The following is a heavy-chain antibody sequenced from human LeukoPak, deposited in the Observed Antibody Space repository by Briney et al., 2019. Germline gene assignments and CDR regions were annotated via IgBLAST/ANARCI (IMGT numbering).Heavy chain of an antibody. CDR2: MNPNSGNT. Sequence: ASVRVSCKASGYTFTSYYINWVRQATGQGLEWMGWMNPNSGNTGYEQKFQGRVTMTRNTSISTAYMELSSLRSEDTDVYVCARGRRQLGAGLYYYYYMDVWGKGTTVTVSS. V-gene: IGHV1-8*01. CDR3: ARGRRQLGAGLYYYYYMDV. J-gene: IGHJ6*03. CDR1: GYTFTSYY. D-gene: IGHD6-13*01.